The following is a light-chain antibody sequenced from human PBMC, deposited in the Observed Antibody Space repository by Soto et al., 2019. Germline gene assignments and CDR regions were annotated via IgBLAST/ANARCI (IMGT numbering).Light chain of an antibody. Sequence: DIQLTQSPSTLSASVGDRVTITCRASQSISNWLVWYQQKPGKAPKLLIYDASSLESGVSSRFSGSGSGTEFTLTVSSLQPDDSATYYCQQYNSFSPDTFGQGTKLEIK. CDR1: QSISNW. J-gene: IGKJ2*01. CDR3: QQYNSFSPDT. V-gene: IGKV1-5*01. CDR2: DAS.